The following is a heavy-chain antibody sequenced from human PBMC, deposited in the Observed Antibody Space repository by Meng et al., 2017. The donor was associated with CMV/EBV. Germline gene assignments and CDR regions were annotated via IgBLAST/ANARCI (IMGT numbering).Heavy chain of an antibody. CDR1: GYTFTGYY. J-gene: IGHJ4*02. D-gene: IGHD3-3*01. CDR2: INPNSGGT. V-gene: IGHV1-2*02. CDR3: ARDLKRWRITIFPY. Sequence: ASVKVSCKASGYTFTGYYMHWVRQAPGQGLEWMGWINPNSGGTNYAQKFQGRVTMTRGTSISTAYMELSRLRSDDTAVYYCARDLKRWRITIFPYWGQGTLVTVSS.